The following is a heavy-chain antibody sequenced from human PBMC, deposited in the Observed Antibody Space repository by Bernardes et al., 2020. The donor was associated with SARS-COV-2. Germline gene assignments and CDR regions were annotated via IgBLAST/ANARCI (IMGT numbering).Heavy chain of an antibody. CDR3: ARNRDSSWSPVDY. V-gene: IGHV2-70*11. J-gene: IGHJ4*02. CDR1: GFSLSTSGMC. Sequence: SGPTLLKPTQTLTLACTFSGFSLSTSGMCVSWIRQPPGKALEWLARIDWDDDKYYITSLKTRLTISKDTSKNQVVLTMTNMDPVDTATYYCARNRDSSWSPVDYWGQGTLVTVSS. CDR2: IDWDDDK. D-gene: IGHD6-6*01.